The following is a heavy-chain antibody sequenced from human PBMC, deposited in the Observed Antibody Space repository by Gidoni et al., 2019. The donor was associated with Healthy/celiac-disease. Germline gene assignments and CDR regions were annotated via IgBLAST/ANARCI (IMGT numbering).Heavy chain of an antibody. CDR1: GYTFTSYD. Sequence: QVQLVHSGAEVKKPGASVKVSCKASGYTFTSYDINWVRQATGQGLEWMGWMNPNFGNTGYAQKFQGRVTMTRNTSISTAYMELSSLRSEDTAVYYCARDSSSSDSGYYYGMAVWGQGTTVTVS. V-gene: IGHV1-8*01. D-gene: IGHD6-6*01. J-gene: IGHJ6*02. CDR3: ARDSSSSDSGYYYGMAV. CDR2: MNPNFGNT.